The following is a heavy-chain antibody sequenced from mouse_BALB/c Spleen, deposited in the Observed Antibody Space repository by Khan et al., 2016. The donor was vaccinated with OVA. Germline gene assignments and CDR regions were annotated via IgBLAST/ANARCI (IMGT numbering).Heavy chain of an antibody. CDR3: ARLAYYYGSEGFAY. D-gene: IGHD1-1*01. CDR1: GFTFSTYG. J-gene: IGHJ3*01. Sequence: EVELVESGGDLVKPGGSLKLPCAASGFTFSTYGMSWVRQTPDKRLEWVATVSTGGGYTYYPDSVKGRFTISRDNAKNTLYLQMSSLKSEDTAMFYCARLAYYYGSEGFAYWGQGTLVTVSA. V-gene: IGHV5-6*01. CDR2: VSTGGGYT.